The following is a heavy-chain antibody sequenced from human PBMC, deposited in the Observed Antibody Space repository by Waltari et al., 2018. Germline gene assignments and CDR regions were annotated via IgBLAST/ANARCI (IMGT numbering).Heavy chain of an antibody. CDR2: INEDGGEK. J-gene: IGHJ3*02. V-gene: IGHV3-7*01. Sequence: EVQLVKSGGGLVQPGGSLRLSCEASGFSSDWMDWVRQAPGKGLQWVANINEDGGEKYYLGSVKGRFTISRDNAKKLVYLEMNSLRAEDTAIYYCSKRLEIWGRGTMVAVSS. CDR1: GFSSDW. CDR3: SKRLEI.